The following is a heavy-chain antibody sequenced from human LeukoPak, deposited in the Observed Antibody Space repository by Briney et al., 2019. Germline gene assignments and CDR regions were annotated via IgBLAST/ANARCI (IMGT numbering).Heavy chain of an antibody. CDR1: GGSFSDFY. CDR2: INYSVRP. D-gene: IGHD6-19*01. Sequence: SETLSLTCVVYGGSFSDFYWAWIRQPPGKGLEWIGEINYSVRPNYNASLKSRGLISVDLSKNQLSLRLTSVIAADTAVYYCARVANGWTAGNFWYFDLWGRGALVTVSS. V-gene: IGHV4-34*01. CDR3: ARVANGWTAGNFWYFDL. J-gene: IGHJ2*01.